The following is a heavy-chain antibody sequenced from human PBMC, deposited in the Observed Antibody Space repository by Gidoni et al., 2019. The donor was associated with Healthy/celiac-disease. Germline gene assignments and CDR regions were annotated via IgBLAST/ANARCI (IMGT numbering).Heavy chain of an antibody. D-gene: IGHD5-12*01. CDR2: IYYSGST. CDR3: ARATDGYNPNWYFDL. J-gene: IGHJ2*01. V-gene: IGHV4-59*01. CDR1: GASISSYY. Sequence: QVQLQESGPGLVKPSETLSLTCTVSGASISSYYWSWIRQPPGKGLEWIGYIYYSGSTNYNPSLKSRVTISVDTSKNQFSLKLSSVTAADTAVYYCARATDGYNPNWYFDLWGRGTLVTVSS.